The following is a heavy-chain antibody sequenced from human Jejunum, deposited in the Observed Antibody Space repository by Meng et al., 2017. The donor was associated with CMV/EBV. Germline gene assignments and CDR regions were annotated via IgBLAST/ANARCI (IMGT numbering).Heavy chain of an antibody. CDR1: GFTFGGHG. Sequence: SCAATGFTFGGHGMHRVHQTTGRGLEWVTIISLDENYQDYVDSVKGRFTIFRDNSKNTLYLQMDSLRAEDTALYYCVGEVGTRAFDSWGQGTMVTVSS. V-gene: IGHV3-30-3*01. CDR2: ISLDENYQ. CDR3: VGEVGTRAFDS. D-gene: IGHD2-21*01. J-gene: IGHJ3*02.